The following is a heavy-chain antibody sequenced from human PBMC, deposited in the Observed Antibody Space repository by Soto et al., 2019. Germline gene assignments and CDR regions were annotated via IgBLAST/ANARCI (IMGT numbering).Heavy chain of an antibody. CDR3: ARRVTGGGERFDP. CDR2: IYYSGST. Sequence: SETLSLTCTVSGVSISSYYWSWLRQPPGKGLEWIGYIYYSGSTNYNPSLKSRVTISIATSKNQFSLKLSSVTAADTAVYYCARRVTGGGERFDPWGQGTLVTVSS. V-gene: IGHV4-59*01. D-gene: IGHD7-27*01. CDR1: GVSISSYY. J-gene: IGHJ5*02.